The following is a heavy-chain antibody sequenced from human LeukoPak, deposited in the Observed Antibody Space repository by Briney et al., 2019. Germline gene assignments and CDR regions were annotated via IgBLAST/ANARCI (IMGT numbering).Heavy chain of an antibody. J-gene: IGHJ5*02. V-gene: IGHV1-2*06. Sequence: GASVKVSCKASGYTFTGYYMHWVRQAPGQGLEWMGRINPNSGGTNYAQKFQGRVTMTRDTSISTAYMELSRLRSDDTAVYYCARARHTGGWPVQPWGQGTLVTVSS. D-gene: IGHD6-19*01. CDR3: ARARHTGGWPVQP. CDR1: GYTFTGYY. CDR2: INPNSGGT.